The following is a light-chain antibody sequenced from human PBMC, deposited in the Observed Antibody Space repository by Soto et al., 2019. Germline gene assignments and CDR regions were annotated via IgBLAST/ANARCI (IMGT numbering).Light chain of an antibody. V-gene: IGLV2-14*01. CDR3: SAYTVSRTYV. CDR2: EVS. J-gene: IGLJ1*01. Sequence: QSVLTQPASVSGSPGQSITISCTGTSSDVGGYNYVSWYQQHPGKAPKLMIYEVSNRPSGVSNRFSGSKSGNTASLTISGLQAEDEADYYCSAYTVSRTYVFGTGTKATVL. CDR1: SSDVGGYNY.